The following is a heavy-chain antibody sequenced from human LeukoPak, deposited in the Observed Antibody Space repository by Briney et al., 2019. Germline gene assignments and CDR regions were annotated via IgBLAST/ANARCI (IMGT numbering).Heavy chain of an antibody. CDR1: GGSFSGYY. CDR3: AREAVDY. V-gene: IGHV4-34*01. J-gene: IGHJ4*02. CDR2: INHSGST. Sequence: SETLSLTCAVYGGSFSGYYWSWIRKPPGKGLEWIGEINHSGSTNYNPSLKSRVTISVDTSKNQFSLKLSSVTAADTAVYYCAREAVDYWGQGTLVTVSS.